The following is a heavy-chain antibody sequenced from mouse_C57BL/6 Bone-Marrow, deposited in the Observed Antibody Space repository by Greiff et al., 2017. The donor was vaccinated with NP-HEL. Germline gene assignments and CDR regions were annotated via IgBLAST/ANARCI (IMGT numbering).Heavy chain of an antibody. V-gene: IGHV5-4*01. CDR2: ISDGGSYT. CDR1: GFTFSSYA. J-gene: IGHJ1*03. D-gene: IGHD1-1*01. Sequence: EVQLMESGGGLVKPGGSLKLSCAASGFTFSSYAMSWVRQTPEKRLEWVATISDGGSYTYYPDNVKGRLTISRDNAKNNLYLQMSHLKSEDTAMYYCARDQAITTVGYFDVWGTGTTVTVSS. CDR3: ARDQAITTVGYFDV.